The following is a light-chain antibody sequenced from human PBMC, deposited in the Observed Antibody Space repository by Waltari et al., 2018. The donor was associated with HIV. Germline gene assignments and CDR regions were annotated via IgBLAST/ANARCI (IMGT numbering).Light chain of an antibody. CDR1: TLGDTF. V-gene: IGLV3-1*01. CDR3: QAWVSRTAWVI. CDR2: QDN. J-gene: IGLJ2*01. Sequence: SYDLAQPPSVSVSPGQTASITCSGDTLGDTFASWYQQRPGQSPLLIIYQDNRRPSGIPDRFSGSHSGNAATLTICETQAMDEADYFCQAWVSRTAWVIFGGGTKLTVV.